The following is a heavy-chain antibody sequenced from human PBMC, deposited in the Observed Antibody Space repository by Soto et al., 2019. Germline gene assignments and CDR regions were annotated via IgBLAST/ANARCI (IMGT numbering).Heavy chain of an antibody. CDR1: GFTFSSNS. J-gene: IGHJ5*02. Sequence: EVQVVESGGGLVQPGGSLRRSGAASGFTFSSNSMNWVRQAPGKGLEWISYISSSSSTIYADSVKGRFTISRDNAKSSLYLQMNSLRDEDAAVYYCARVIWSGHLTSDLWGQGTLVTVSS. V-gene: IGHV3-48*02. CDR2: ISSSSSTI. D-gene: IGHD3-3*01. CDR3: ARVIWSGHLTSDL.